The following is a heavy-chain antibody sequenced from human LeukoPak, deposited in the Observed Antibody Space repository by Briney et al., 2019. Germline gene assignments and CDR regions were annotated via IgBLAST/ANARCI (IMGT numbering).Heavy chain of an antibody. CDR3: ARSGSYFDY. CDR2: IYYSGIT. V-gene: IGHV4-59*12. Sequence: TSETLSLTCTVSGGSISSYYWSWIRQPPGKGLEWIGYIYYSGITNYNPSLKSRVTISVDTSKNQFSLKLSSVTAADTAVYYCARSGSYFDYWGQGTLVTVSS. D-gene: IGHD1-26*01. J-gene: IGHJ4*02. CDR1: GGSISSYY.